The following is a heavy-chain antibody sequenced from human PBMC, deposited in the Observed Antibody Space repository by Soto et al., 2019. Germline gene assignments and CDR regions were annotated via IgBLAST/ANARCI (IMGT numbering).Heavy chain of an antibody. J-gene: IGHJ6*02. CDR2: IKQDGSEK. CDR1: GFTFSSYW. V-gene: IGHV3-7*05. CDR3: ARVLAAMALSLGLLPFDYGMDV. Sequence: PGGSLRLSCAASGFTFSSYWMSWVRQAPGKGLEWVANIKQDGSEKYYVDSVKGRFTISRDNAKNSLYLQMNSLRAEDTAVYYCARVLAAMALSLGLLPFDYGMDVWGQGTTVTVS. D-gene: IGHD3-22*01.